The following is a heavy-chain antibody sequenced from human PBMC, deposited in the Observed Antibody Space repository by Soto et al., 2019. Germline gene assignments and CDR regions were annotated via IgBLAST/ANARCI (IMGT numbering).Heavy chain of an antibody. Sequence: QVQLQESGPGLLKPSQTLSLTCTVSGGSISSGGYYWGWIRQHPGKGLEWIGYIYYSGSTYYNPSLKSRVTISVDTSKNQFSLKLSSVTAADTAVYYCARDGYYYGMDVWGQGTTVTVSS. J-gene: IGHJ6*02. CDR1: GGSISSGGYY. CDR3: ARDGYYYGMDV. V-gene: IGHV4-31*03. CDR2: IYYSGST.